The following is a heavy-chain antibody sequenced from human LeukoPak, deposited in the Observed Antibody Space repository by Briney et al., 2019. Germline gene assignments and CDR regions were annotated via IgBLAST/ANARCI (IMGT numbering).Heavy chain of an antibody. D-gene: IGHD5-18*01. Sequence: GGSLRLSCAASGFTFSSYAMSWVRQAPGKGLEWVSTVSGSGVSTYYADSVKGRFTVSRDTSKNTLYLQMNSLGAEDTAVYYCAKPRVTNYWYFDLWGRGTLVTVSS. V-gene: IGHV3-23*01. CDR3: AKPRVTNYWYFDL. J-gene: IGHJ2*01. CDR2: VSGSGVST. CDR1: GFTFSSYA.